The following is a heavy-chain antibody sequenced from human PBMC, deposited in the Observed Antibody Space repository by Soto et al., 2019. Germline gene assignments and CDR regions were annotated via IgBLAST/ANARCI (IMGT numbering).Heavy chain of an antibody. Sequence: SETLSLTCAVYGGSFSGYYWTWIRQPPGKGLEWIGEINHSGTTTYNPSLKSRVTISVDTSRDQFSLRLSSVTAADTAVYFCERRGFHRGNYYIFDFWGQGALVTVYS. J-gene: IGHJ4*02. V-gene: IGHV4-34*01. CDR3: ERRGFHRGNYYIFDF. CDR1: GGSFSGYY. CDR2: INHSGTT. D-gene: IGHD3-22*01.